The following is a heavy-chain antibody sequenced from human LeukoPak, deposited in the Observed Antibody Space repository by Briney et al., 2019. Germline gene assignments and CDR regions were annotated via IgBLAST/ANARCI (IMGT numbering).Heavy chain of an antibody. J-gene: IGHJ6*02. D-gene: IGHD3-3*01. CDR3: ARVPEGYYDFWSGYYARSYYYGMDV. Sequence: PGGSLRLSCAASGFTFNNYAMSWIRQPPGKGLEWIGYIYYSGSTNYNPSLKSRVTISVDTSKNQFSLKLSSVTAADTAVYYCARVPEGYYDFWSGYYARSYYYGMDVWGQGTTVTVSS. V-gene: IGHV4-59*01. CDR1: GFTFNNYA. CDR2: IYYSGST.